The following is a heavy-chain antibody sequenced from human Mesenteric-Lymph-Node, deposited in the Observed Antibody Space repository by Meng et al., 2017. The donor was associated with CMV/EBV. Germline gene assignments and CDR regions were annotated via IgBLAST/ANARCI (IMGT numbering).Heavy chain of an antibody. CDR2: ISYDGRTT. V-gene: IGHV3-30*04. J-gene: IGHJ4*02. D-gene: IGHD3-10*01. CDR1: GFTFSDYG. Sequence: GESLKISCAASGFTFSDYGMFWVRQAPGEGLEWVSFISYDGRTTYYGDSVKGRFTISRDNSKNSLYLQMNSLRDEDTAVYYCARSFFGSGSYYSQYWGQGTLVTVSS. CDR3: ARSFFGSGSYYSQY.